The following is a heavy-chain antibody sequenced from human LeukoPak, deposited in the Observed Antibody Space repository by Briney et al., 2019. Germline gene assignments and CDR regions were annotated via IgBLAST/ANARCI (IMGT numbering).Heavy chain of an antibody. J-gene: IGHJ3*02. D-gene: IGHD1-26*01. CDR3: ARGSGRYSGAFDI. CDR1: GFTFSSYA. Sequence: GGSLRLSCAASGFTFSSYAMHWVRQAPGKGLEWVEVISYDGSNKYYAHSVKGRLTISRDNSENTLYLQMNSLRPEDTAVYYCARGSGRYSGAFDIWGLGTMVTVSS. V-gene: IGHV3-30-3*01. CDR2: ISYDGSNK.